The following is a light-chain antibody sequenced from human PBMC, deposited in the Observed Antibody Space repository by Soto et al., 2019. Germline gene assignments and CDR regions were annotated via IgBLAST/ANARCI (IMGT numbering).Light chain of an antibody. Sequence: MTQSPSSLSASVGDRVTITCRASRTITKFLNWYHQKPGKAPNLLIYSSSNLESGVPTRFSGTGSGTDFALTISSLQPEDFGTYYCHQSFGSPFTFGQGTRVDIK. CDR2: SSS. CDR3: HQSFGSPFT. V-gene: IGKV1-39*01. J-gene: IGKJ5*01. CDR1: RTITKF.